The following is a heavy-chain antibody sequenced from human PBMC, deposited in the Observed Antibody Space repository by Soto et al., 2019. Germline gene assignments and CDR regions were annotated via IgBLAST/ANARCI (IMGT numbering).Heavy chain of an antibody. CDR2: ITPIFDTT. D-gene: IGHD4-17*01. CDR3: ATGGTTVTRRFDY. Sequence: ASVKVSCKASGGGFSTYAITWVRQAPGQGLEWMGGITPIFDTTSYAQKFQGRVTITADESTTTVHMELTSLTSEDTAVYYCATGGTTVTRRFDYWGQGTLVTVSS. V-gene: IGHV1-69*13. J-gene: IGHJ4*02. CDR1: GGGFSTYA.